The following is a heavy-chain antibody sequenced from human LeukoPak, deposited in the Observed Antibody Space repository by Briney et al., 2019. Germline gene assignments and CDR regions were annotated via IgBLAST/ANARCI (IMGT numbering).Heavy chain of an antibody. J-gene: IGHJ4*02. CDR3: ARDEGGGYDTYFDY. Sequence: GGSLRLSCAASGFTLSSYSMNWVRQAPGKGLEWVSSISSSSSYIYYADSVKGRFTISRDNAKNSLYLQMNSLRAEDTAVYYCARDEGGGYDTYFDYWGQGTLVTVSS. V-gene: IGHV3-21*01. CDR1: GFTLSSYS. CDR2: ISSSSSYI. D-gene: IGHD5-12*01.